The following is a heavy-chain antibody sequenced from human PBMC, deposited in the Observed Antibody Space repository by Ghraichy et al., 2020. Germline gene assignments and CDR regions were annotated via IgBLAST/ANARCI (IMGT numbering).Heavy chain of an antibody. Sequence: VWVARIISDGSSASYEDSVKGRFTFSRDKAKNSLYLQMSSLRAADTAVDYCARAGSHYKGALGYWGRVTL. D-gene: IGHD3-10*01. CDR2: IISDGSSA. J-gene: IGHJ4*02. V-gene: IGHV3-74*01. CDR3: ARAGSHYKGALGY.